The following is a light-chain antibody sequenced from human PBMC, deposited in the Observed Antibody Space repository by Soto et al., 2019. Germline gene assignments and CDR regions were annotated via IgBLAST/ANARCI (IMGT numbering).Light chain of an antibody. CDR3: QQHQSYFIT. V-gene: IGKV1-5*03. Sequence: DIQMTQSPSTLSASVGDRVTITCRASQSISSWLAWYQQKPGKAPKVLIYKASSLEGGVPSRFSGSGSGTEFTLTISSLQPDDFATYYCQQHQSYFITFGGGTKVDIK. CDR2: KAS. J-gene: IGKJ4*01. CDR1: QSISSW.